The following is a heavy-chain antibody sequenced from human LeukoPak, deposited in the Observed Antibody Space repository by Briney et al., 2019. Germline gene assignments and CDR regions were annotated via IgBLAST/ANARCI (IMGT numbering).Heavy chain of an antibody. Sequence: ASVKVSCKASGYTFTGYYMHWVRQAPGQGLEWMGWINPNSGGTNYAQKFQGRVTMTRDTSISTAYMELSRLRSEDTAVYYCARGRCVGSTNCYYLDYWGQGTLVTVSS. CDR2: INPNSGGT. J-gene: IGHJ4*02. CDR3: ARGRCVGSTNCYYLDY. V-gene: IGHV1-2*02. CDR1: GYTFTGYY. D-gene: IGHD2-2*01.